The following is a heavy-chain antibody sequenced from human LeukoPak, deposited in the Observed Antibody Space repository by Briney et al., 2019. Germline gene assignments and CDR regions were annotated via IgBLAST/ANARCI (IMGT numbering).Heavy chain of an antibody. D-gene: IGHD4-23*01. V-gene: IGHV4-4*07. CDR2: IYTSGVT. Sequence: SETLSLTCTVSGGSIGTYYWSWVRQPAGKGLEWIGRIYTSGVTYYNPSLKSRVIMSVDSSKNQFSLRLNSVTAADTAVYYCATLTTVVTPSYFDSWGQGTLVTVSS. J-gene: IGHJ4*02. CDR3: ATLTTVVTPSYFDS. CDR1: GGSIGTYY.